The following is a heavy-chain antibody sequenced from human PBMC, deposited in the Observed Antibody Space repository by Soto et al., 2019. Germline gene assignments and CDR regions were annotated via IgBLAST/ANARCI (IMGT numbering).Heavy chain of an antibody. Sequence: QVQLVQSGAEVKKPGSSVKVSCKASGGTFSSYAISWVRQAPGQGLEWMGGIIPISGTANYAQKLQGRVTITADESTSIAYMELSSLRSEDTDVYYCARSQGSSTSLEIYYYYYYGMDVWGQGTTVTVSS. CDR1: GGTFSSYA. CDR2: IIPISGTA. CDR3: ARSQGSSTSLEIYYYYYYGMDV. J-gene: IGHJ6*02. V-gene: IGHV1-69*01. D-gene: IGHD2-2*01.